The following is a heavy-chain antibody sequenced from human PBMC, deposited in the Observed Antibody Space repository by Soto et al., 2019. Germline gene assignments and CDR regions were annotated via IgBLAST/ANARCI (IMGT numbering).Heavy chain of an antibody. CDR2: INPSGGYT. J-gene: IGHJ4*02. V-gene: IGHV1-46*01. Sequence: GASVKVSCKASGYTFTSYYMNWVRQAPGQGLEWLGIINPSGGYTTYAQRFLGRVTMTSDTSTSTVHMELRAEDTAVYYCAKVSSSWYAGFFDLWGQGTLVTVSS. CDR3: AKVSSSWYAGFFDL. D-gene: IGHD6-13*01. CDR1: GYTFTSYY.